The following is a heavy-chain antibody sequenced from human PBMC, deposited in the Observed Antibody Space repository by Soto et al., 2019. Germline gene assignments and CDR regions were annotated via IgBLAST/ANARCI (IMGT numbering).Heavy chain of an antibody. V-gene: IGHV4-31*03. J-gene: IGHJ4*02. D-gene: IGHD2-8*01. CDR2: IDTNGDT. CDR1: GDSLRRGFHH. CDR3: ARGTVYYCPNDKCGFVFDH. Sequence: QVQLQESGSGLLKPSQTLSLDCSVSGDSLRRGFHHWSWIRQTPGKGLQLIGYIDTNGDTHYDPSLRNRLNMSIVTTESRFSLKVTSVTAADTAVYDCARGTVYYCPNDKCGFVFDHWGQGALVTVTS.